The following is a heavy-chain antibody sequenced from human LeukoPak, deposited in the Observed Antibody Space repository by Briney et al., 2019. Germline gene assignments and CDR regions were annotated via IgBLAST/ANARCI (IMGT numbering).Heavy chain of an antibody. V-gene: IGHV1-8*01. D-gene: IGHD3-22*01. Sequence: GASVKVSCKASGYTFTSYDINWVRQATGQGLEWMGWMNPNSGNTGYAQKFQGRVTMTRNTSISTAYMELSSLRSEDTAVYYCARDLRYYDSSGYYYVLHFDYWGQGTLVTVSS. CDR1: GYTFTSYD. CDR3: ARDLRYYDSSGYYYVLHFDY. CDR2: MNPNSGNT. J-gene: IGHJ4*02.